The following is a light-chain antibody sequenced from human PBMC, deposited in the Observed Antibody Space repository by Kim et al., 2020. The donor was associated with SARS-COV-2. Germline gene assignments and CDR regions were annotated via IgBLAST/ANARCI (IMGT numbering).Light chain of an antibody. J-gene: IGLJ1*01. CDR1: SSNIGRNS. V-gene: IGLV1-44*01. CDR2: SSS. Sequence: QSVLTQPPSASATPGQRVTISCSGSSSNIGRNSVNWYQQLPGTAPKLLIYSSSQRPSGVPDRFSASKSGTSASLAISGLQSEDEADYYCAAWDSLSSSYVFGSGTKVTVL. CDR3: AAWDSLSSSYV.